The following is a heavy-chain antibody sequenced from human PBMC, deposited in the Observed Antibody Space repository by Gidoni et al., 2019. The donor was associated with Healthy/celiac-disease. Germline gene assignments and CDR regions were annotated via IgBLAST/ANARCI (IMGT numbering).Heavy chain of an antibody. CDR2: ISGSGGST. D-gene: IGHD6-19*01. V-gene: IGHV3-23*01. CDR1: GFTFSSYA. J-gene: IGHJ3*02. Sequence: EVQPLESGGGLGQHGGARRLSCAASGFTFSSYAMSVVRPAPGKGLEWVSAISGSGGSTYYADSVKGRFTISRDNSKNTLYLQMNSLRADDTAVYYCATINTGLVTGAFDIWGQGTMVTVSS. CDR3: ATINTGLVTGAFDI.